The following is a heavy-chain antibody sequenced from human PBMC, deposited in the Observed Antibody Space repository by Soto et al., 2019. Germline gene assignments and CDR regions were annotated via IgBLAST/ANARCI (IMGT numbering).Heavy chain of an antibody. CDR1: GGTFSSYA. D-gene: IGHD6-19*01. V-gene: IGHV1-69*12. CDR3: ARVARQWLVRSYYYYYGMDV. CDR2: IIPIFGTA. J-gene: IGHJ6*02. Sequence: QVQLVQSGAEVKKPGSSVKVSCKASGGTFSSYAISWVRQAPGQGLEWMGGIIPIFGTANYAQKFQGRVTITADESTSTAYMEVSSLRSEDTAVYYCARVARQWLVRSYYYYYGMDVWGQGTTVTVSS.